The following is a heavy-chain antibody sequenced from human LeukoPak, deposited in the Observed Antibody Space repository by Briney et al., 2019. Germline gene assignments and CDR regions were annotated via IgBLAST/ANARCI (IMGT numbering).Heavy chain of an antibody. J-gene: IGHJ4*02. CDR3: AREEGYSAYDFWY. Sequence: GGSLRLSCAASGFSFSSNTMNWVRQAPGKGLEWVSSISPSSTYIYYGDSVKGRFTISRDNDKKSVYLQMNSLRGEDTAVYYCAREEGYSAYDFWYWGQGTLVTVSS. CDR1: GFSFSSNT. D-gene: IGHD5-12*01. V-gene: IGHV3-21*01. CDR2: ISPSSTYI.